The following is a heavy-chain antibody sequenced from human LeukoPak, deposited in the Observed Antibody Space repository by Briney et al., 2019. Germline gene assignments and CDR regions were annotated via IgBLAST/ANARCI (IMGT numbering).Heavy chain of an antibody. Sequence: GGSLRLSCAASGFTFSSYSMNWVRQAPGKGLEWVSAISGSGGSTYYADSVKGRFTISRDNSKNTLYLQMNSLRAEDTAVYYCARNHDFWSGHQLDYWGQGTLVTVSS. CDR2: ISGSGGST. V-gene: IGHV3-23*01. D-gene: IGHD3-3*01. CDR1: GFTFSSYS. CDR3: ARNHDFWSGHQLDY. J-gene: IGHJ4*02.